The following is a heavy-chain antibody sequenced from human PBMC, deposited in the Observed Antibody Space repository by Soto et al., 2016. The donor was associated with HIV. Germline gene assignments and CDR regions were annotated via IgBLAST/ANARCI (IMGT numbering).Heavy chain of an antibody. J-gene: IGHJ4*02. CDR1: GFTFSSYA. Sequence: EVQLLESGGGLVQPGGPLRLSCAASGFTFSSYAMSWVRQAPGKGLEWVSAISGRGGSTYYADSVKGRFTISRDNSKNTLYLQMISLRAEDTAVYYCAKVALLRYYFDYWGQGTLVTVSA. V-gene: IGHV3-23*01. D-gene: IGHD2-15*01. CDR3: AKVALLRYYFDY. CDR2: ISGRGGST.